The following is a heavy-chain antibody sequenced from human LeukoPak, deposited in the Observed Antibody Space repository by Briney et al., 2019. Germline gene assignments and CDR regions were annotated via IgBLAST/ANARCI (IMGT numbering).Heavy chain of an antibody. D-gene: IGHD2-2*01. V-gene: IGHV3-53*01. Sequence: PGGSLRLSCPASGFTVSNNHMDWVRPAPGKGLEWVSVIYSGGSTHYPDSVKGRFAISRDNSKNTLYLQMNSLRAEDTAVYYCAREYQGMDVWGQGTTVTVS. CDR1: GFTVSNNH. CDR2: IYSGGST. CDR3: AREYQGMDV. J-gene: IGHJ6*02.